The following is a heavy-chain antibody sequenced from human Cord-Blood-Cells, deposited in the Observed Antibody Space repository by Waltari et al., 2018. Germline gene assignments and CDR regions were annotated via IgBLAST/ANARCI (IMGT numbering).Heavy chain of an antibody. V-gene: IGHV3-53*02. D-gene: IGHD3-16*01. CDR3: ARDGGTFYYFDY. J-gene: IGHJ4*02. CDR2: IYSGGST. Sequence: EVQLVETGGGLIQPGGSLRLSCAASGLTVSSNYMSWVRQAPGKGLEWVSFIYSGGSTYYADSVKGRFTISRDNSKNTLYLQMNSLRAEDTAVYYCARDGGTFYYFDYWGQGTLVTVSS. CDR1: GLTVSSNY.